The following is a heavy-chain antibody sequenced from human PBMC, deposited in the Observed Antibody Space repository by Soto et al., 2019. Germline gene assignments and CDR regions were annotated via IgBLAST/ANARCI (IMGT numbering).Heavy chain of an antibody. D-gene: IGHD3-9*01. J-gene: IGHJ3*02. V-gene: IGHV4-59*01. Sequence: SETLSLTCTVSGGSISSYYWSWIRQPPGKGLEWIGYIYYSGSTNYNPSLKSRVTISVDTSKNQFSLKLSSVTAADTAVYYCARAVSLTGYYIHDAFDIWGQGTMVTV. CDR3: ARAVSLTGYYIHDAFDI. CDR1: GGSISSYY. CDR2: IYYSGST.